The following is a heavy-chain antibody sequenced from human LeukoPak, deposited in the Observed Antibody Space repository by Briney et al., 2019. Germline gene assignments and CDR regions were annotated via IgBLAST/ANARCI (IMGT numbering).Heavy chain of an antibody. CDR1: GFSFTTYW. J-gene: IGHJ4*02. V-gene: IGHV3-7*01. CDR2: IKQDGTEK. CDR3: TKLAKYFYGSETYYFFEH. Sequence: GGSLRLSCAASGFSFTTYWMSWVRQAPGKGLEWVANIKQDGTEKYYVDSVKGRFTISRDNAKNSLYLQMNSLRVEDTAVYYCTKLAKYFYGSETYYFFEHWGQGTPVTAS. D-gene: IGHD3-10*01.